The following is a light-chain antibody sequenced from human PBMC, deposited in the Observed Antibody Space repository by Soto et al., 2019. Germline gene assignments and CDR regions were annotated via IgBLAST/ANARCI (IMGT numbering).Light chain of an antibody. CDR2: GAS. V-gene: IGKV3-20*01. CDR3: QQFNSYPIT. Sequence: EIVLTQSPATLSMSPGERATLSRXASQTVIRNYLAWHQQKPGQTPRVLVYGASSRATGIPDRFSGSGSGTEFTLTISSLQSEDFATYYCQQFNSYPITLGQGTRLEIK. CDR1: QTVIRNY. J-gene: IGKJ5*01.